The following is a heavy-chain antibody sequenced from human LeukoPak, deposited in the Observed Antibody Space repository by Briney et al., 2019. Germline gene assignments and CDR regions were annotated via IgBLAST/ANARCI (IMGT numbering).Heavy chain of an antibody. Sequence: PGGSLRLSCGASGFSFRDHYMDWVRQPPGKGLEWVGRIRTKPKSYTTDYAASVKGRFTISRDDSKNLLYLQMNSLKTEDTAVYYCGRVGDYFDNNGYSRDAVDAWGRGTMLPVSS. D-gene: IGHD3-22*01. CDR3: GRVGDYFDNNGYSRDAVDA. CDR2: IRTKPKSYTT. V-gene: IGHV3-72*01. CDR1: GFSFRDHY. J-gene: IGHJ3*01.